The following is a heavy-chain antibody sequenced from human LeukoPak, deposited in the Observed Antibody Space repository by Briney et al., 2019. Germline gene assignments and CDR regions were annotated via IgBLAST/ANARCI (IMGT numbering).Heavy chain of an antibody. V-gene: IGHV3-21*01. CDR3: ARDFSGSYLIDY. D-gene: IGHD1-26*01. J-gene: IGHJ4*02. Sequence: GGSLRLSCATSGFTFSNAWMTWVRQAPGKGREWVSSISSSSSYIYYADSVKGRFTISRDNAKNSLYLQMNSLRAEDTAVYYCARDFSGSYLIDYWGQGTLVTVSS. CDR2: ISSSSSYI. CDR1: GFTFSNAW.